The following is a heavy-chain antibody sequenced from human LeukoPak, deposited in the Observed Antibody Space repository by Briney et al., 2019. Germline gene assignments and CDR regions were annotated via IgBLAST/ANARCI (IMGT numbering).Heavy chain of an antibody. CDR3: ARLAGYYYYYYYMDV. CDR2: IIPIFGTA. V-gene: IGHV1-69*13. Sequence: GASVKVSCKASGGTFSSYAISWVRQAPGQGLEWMGGIIPIFGTANYAQKFQGRVTITADESTSTAYMELSSLRSEDTAVYYCARLAGYYYYYYYMDVWGKGTTVTVSS. CDR1: GGTFSSYA. D-gene: IGHD6-6*01. J-gene: IGHJ6*03.